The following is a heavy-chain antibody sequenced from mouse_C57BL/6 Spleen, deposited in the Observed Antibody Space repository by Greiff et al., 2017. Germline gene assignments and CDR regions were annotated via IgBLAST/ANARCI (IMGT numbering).Heavy chain of an antibody. D-gene: IGHD4-1*01. CDR2: INPSNGGT. Sequence: QVQLKQPGTELVKPGASVKLSCKASGYTFTSYWMHWVKQRPGQGLEWIGNINPSNGGTNYNEKFKSKATLTVDKSSSTAYMQLSSLTSEDSAVYYCARSRELGRWYFDVWGTGTTVTVSS. J-gene: IGHJ1*03. CDR1: GYTFTSYW. V-gene: IGHV1-53*01. CDR3: ARSRELGRWYFDV.